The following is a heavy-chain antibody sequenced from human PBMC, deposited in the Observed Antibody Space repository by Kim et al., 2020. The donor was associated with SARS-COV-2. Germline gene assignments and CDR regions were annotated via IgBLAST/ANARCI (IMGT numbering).Heavy chain of an antibody. D-gene: IGHD3-10*01. J-gene: IGHJ5*02. CDR3: ARGCVSGSAYNWLDP. V-gene: IGHV1-3*01. Sequence: QKFQDRVTITRDTSARTAYMELTSLTSEDTAVYYCARGCVSGSAYNWLDPWGQGTLVTVSS.